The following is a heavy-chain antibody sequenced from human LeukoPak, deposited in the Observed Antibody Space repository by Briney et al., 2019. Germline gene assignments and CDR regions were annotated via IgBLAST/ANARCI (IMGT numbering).Heavy chain of an antibody. V-gene: IGHV1-69*04. D-gene: IGHD6-19*01. Sequence: ASVTVSCKASGGTFSSYAISWVRQAPGQGLEWMGRIIPILGIANYAQKFQGRVTITADKSTSTAYMELSSLRSEDTAVYYCARDSSGWYLIDYWGQGTLVTVSS. CDR2: IIPILGIA. CDR1: GGTFSSYA. CDR3: ARDSSGWYLIDY. J-gene: IGHJ4*02.